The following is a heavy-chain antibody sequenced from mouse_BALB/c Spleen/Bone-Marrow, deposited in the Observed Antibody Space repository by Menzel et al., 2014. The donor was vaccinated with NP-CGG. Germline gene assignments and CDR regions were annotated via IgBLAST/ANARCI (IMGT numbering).Heavy chain of an antibody. Sequence: QVQLQQSGAELVKPGASVKLSCKASGYTFTSYWMHWVKQRPGQGLEWIGEINPSNGRTNYNEKFKSNATLTVDKSSSTAYMQLSSLTSEDSAVYYCAYDYDPSYAMDYWGQGTSVTVSS. CDR3: AYDYDPSYAMDY. CDR1: GYTFTSYW. V-gene: IGHV1S81*02. CDR2: INPSNGRT. D-gene: IGHD2-4*01. J-gene: IGHJ4*01.